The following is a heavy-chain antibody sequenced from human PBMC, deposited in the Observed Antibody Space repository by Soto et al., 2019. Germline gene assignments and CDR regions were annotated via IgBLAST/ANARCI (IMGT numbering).Heavy chain of an antibody. D-gene: IGHD6-19*01. CDR1: GGIRSDYG. J-gene: IGHJ4*02. Sequence: GGAVRGTCADSGGIRSDYGMHWVRQAPGRGLEWVAFISFAGSTHYGESMNGRFTISRDTSKNMLYLQMNGLRPDDTGVYYCAKEQFNPGWTQLGSWAQGTLVPVSS. CDR3: AKEQFNPGWTQLGS. V-gene: IGHV3-30*18. CDR2: ISFAGSTH.